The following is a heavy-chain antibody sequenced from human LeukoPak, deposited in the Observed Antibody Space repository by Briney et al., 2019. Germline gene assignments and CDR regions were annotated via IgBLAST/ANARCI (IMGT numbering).Heavy chain of an antibody. CDR3: ARILGYGGYDSPFDY. CDR2: ISSSGSTI. Sequence: GGSLRLSCAASGFTFSSYEMNWVRQAPGKGLEWVSYISSSGSTIYYADSVKGRFTISRDNAENSLYLQMSSLRAEDTAVYYCARILGYGGYDSPFDYWGQGTLVIVSS. V-gene: IGHV3-48*03. CDR1: GFTFSSYE. J-gene: IGHJ4*02. D-gene: IGHD5-12*01.